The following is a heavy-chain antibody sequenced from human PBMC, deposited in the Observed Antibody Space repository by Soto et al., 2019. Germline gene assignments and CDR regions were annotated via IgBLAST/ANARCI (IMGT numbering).Heavy chain of an antibody. J-gene: IGHJ4*02. V-gene: IGHV3-30*18. CDR3: AKDKGRTAIDY. CDR2: IANDGRSE. Sequence: QVQLVESGGGVVQPGRSLRLSCAASGLTFSAADMHWVRQAPGKGLEWVAFIANDGRSESYADSVKGRFTISRDNSQNRLYLQMNGLRAEDTAVYYCAKDKGRTAIDYWGQGTLVSVSS. CDR1: GLTFSAAD.